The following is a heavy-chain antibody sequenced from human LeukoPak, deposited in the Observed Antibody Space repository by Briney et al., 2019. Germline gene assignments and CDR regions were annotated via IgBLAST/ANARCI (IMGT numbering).Heavy chain of an antibody. CDR3: AREASRAGTYYFDY. J-gene: IGHJ4*02. CDR1: GGSISSYY. D-gene: IGHD3-10*01. Sequence: SETLSLTCTVSGGSISSYYWSWIRQPPGKGLEWMGNIYYSGSTNYNPSLKSRVTISVDTSKNQFSLKLRSVTAADTAVYFCAREASRAGTYYFDYWGQGTLLTVSS. CDR2: IYYSGST. V-gene: IGHV4-59*01.